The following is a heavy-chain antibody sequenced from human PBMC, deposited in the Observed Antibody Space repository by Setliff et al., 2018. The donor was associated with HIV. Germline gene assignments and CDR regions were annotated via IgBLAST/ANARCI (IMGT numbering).Heavy chain of an antibody. V-gene: IGHV4-59*11. CDR3: ARSAYDILTGEWYFDY. D-gene: IGHD3-9*01. Sequence: SETLSLTCIVSGGSITSHYWSWIRQPPGERLEWIAYMQYSGSTIYNPSLKSRVSMSLDTSKNQFSLKLSSVTAADTAVYYCARSAYDILTGEWYFDYWGQGTLVTVSS. CDR1: GGSITSHY. CDR2: MQYSGST. J-gene: IGHJ4*02.